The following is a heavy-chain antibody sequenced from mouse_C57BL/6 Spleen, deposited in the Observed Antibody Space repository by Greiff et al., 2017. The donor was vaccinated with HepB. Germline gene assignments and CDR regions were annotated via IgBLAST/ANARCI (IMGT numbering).Heavy chain of an antibody. CDR2: IYPGGGYT. V-gene: IGHV1-63*01. J-gene: IGHJ1*03. D-gene: IGHD2-1*01. CDR3: ARREGNRGYFDV. CDR1: GYTFTNYW. Sequence: QVQPQQSGAELVRPGTSVKMSCKASGYTFTNYWTGWAKQRPGHGLEWIGDIYPGGGYTNYNEKFKGKATLTADKSFSTAYMQFSSLTSEDSAIYYCARREGNRGYFDVRGTGTTVTVSS.